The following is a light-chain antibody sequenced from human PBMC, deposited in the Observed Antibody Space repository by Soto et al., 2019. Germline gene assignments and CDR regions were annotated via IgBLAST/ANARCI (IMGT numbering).Light chain of an antibody. CDR2: GNS. CDR1: SSNIGAGYD. J-gene: IGLJ3*02. V-gene: IGLV1-40*01. CDR3: KSYDSSLSGWV. Sequence: QSVLTQPPSVSGATGQRVTISCTGSSSNIGAGYDVHWYQQLPGTAPKLLIYGNSNRPSGVPDRFSGSKSGTSASLAITGLQAEDEADYYCKSYDSSLSGWVFGGGTKLTVL.